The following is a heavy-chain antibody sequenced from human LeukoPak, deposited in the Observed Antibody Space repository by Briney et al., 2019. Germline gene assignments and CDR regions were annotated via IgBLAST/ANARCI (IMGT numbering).Heavy chain of an antibody. CDR1: GYTFTGYY. J-gene: IGHJ5*02. Sequence: SVKVSCKASGYTFTGYYMHWVRQAPGQGLEWMGGIIPIFGTANYAQKFQGRVTITADESTSTAYMELSSLRSEDTAVYYCARSPTYQSQFDPWGQGTLVTVSS. CDR2: IIPIFGTA. V-gene: IGHV1-69*13. CDR3: ARSPTYQSQFDP. D-gene: IGHD2-21*01.